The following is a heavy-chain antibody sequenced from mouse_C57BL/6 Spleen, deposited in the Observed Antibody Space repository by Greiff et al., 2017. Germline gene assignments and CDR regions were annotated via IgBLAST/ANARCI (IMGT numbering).Heavy chain of an antibody. V-gene: IGHV10-1*01. D-gene: IGHD4-1*01. CDR2: IRSTSNNYAT. CDR3: VRHSGTSYFDY. CDR1: GFSFNTYA. Sequence: EVKVVESGGGLVQPKGSLKLSCAASGFSFNTYAMNWVRQAPGKGLEWVARIRSTSNNYATYYADSVKDRFTISRDDSESMLYLQMNNLKTEDTAMYYCVRHSGTSYFDYWGQGTTLTVSS. J-gene: IGHJ2*01.